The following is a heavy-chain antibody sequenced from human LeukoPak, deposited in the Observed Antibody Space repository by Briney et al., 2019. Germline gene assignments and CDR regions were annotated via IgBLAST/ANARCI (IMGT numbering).Heavy chain of an antibody. J-gene: IGHJ5*02. Sequence: SGTLSLTCAVSGGSISSSNWWSWVRQPPGKGLEWIGSIYYSGSTYYNPSLKSRVTISVDTSKNQFSLKLSSVTAADTAVYYCARFVGITMVRGGFDPWGQGTLVTVSS. V-gene: IGHV4-4*02. CDR1: GGSISSSNW. CDR3: ARFVGITMVRGGFDP. D-gene: IGHD3-10*01. CDR2: IYYSGST.